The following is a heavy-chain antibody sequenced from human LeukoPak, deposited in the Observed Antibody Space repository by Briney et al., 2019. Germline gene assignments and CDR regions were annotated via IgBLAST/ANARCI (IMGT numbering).Heavy chain of an antibody. J-gene: IGHJ4*02. CDR3: ARGWEPYSSSLDY. Sequence: SQTLSLTCAISGDSVSSNSAAWNWIRQSPSGGLEWLGRTYYRSKRFDDYALSVRGRITINPDTSKNQFTLQLNSVTPGDTAVYYCARGWEPYSSSLDYWGQGTLVIVSS. CDR2: TYYRSKRFD. V-gene: IGHV6-1*01. CDR1: GDSVSSNSAA. D-gene: IGHD6-13*01.